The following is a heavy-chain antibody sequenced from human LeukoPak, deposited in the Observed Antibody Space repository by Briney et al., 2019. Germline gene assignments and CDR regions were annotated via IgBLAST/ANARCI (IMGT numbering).Heavy chain of an antibody. CDR3: ATELAMAGTFDY. J-gene: IGHJ4*02. V-gene: IGHV3-21*01. CDR2: ISGGSGFI. CDR1: GFTFSSYR. Sequence: AGGSLRLSCAASGFTFSSYRMNWVRQAPGKGLEWVSTISGGSGFIYYADSAKDRFSISRDSAKNSLYLQMSSLRPEDTAVYYCATELAMAGTFDYWGQGTLVTVSS. D-gene: IGHD6-19*01.